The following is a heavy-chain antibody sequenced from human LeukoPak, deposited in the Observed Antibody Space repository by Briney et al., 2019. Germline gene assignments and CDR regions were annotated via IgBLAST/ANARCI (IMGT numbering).Heavy chain of an antibody. V-gene: IGHV7-4-1*02. CDR3: ARDHGGAWVPHASLNFDY. J-gene: IGHJ4*02. Sequence: ASVKVSCKASGYTFTSYGISWVRQAPGQGLEWMGWINTNTGNPTYAQGFTGRFVFSLDTSVSTAYLQISSLKAEDTAVYYCARDHGGAWVPHASLNFDYWGQGTLVTVSS. CDR1: GYTFTSYG. D-gene: IGHD3-10*01. CDR2: INTNTGNP.